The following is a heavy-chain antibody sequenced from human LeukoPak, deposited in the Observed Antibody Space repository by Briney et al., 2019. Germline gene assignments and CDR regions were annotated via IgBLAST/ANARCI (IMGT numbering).Heavy chain of an antibody. CDR2: IYSGGST. CDR1: GFTVSSNY. J-gene: IGHJ4*02. V-gene: IGHV3-66*01. CDR3: ARGQWLSSGAFDY. Sequence: PGGSLRLSCAASGFTVSSNYMSWVRQAPGKGLEWVSVIYSGGSTYYADSVKGRFTISRDNSKNTLYLQMNSLRAEDTAVYYCARGQWLSSGAFDYWGQGTLVTVSS. D-gene: IGHD6-19*01.